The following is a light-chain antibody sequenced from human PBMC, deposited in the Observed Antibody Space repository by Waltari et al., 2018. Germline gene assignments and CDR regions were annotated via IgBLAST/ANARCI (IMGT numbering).Light chain of an antibody. CDR3: GAWESSLPAVV. CDR2: EET. V-gene: IGLV1-51*02. J-gene: IGLJ3*02. CDR1: SSNIGTYS. Sequence: QPVLMPPPSVSAAPGQKVTIPCSGSSSNIGTYSVSWYQQLPGTAPKLLIYEETQGPSGIPDRFSGSKSGTSATLGITGIQTGDEADVSGGAWESSLPAVVFGGGTKVTVL.